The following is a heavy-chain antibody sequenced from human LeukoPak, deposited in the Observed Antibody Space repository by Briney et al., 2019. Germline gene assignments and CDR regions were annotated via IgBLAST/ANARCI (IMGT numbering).Heavy chain of an antibody. J-gene: IGHJ4*02. Sequence: SETLSLTCTASGGSISSYYWSWIRQPPGKGLEWIWNINYSGSTNYNPSLKSRVSISVDTTNNRFSLKLSSVTAADTAVYYCAREEEYCSGGSCYGSDYFDYWGQGTLVTVSS. D-gene: IGHD2-15*01. V-gene: IGHV4-59*01. CDR2: INYSGST. CDR1: GGSISSYY. CDR3: AREEEYCSGGSCYGSDYFDY.